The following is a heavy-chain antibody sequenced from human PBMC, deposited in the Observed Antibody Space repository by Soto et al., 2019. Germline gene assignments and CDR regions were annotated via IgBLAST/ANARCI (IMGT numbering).Heavy chain of an antibody. V-gene: IGHV4-34*01. J-gene: IGHJ4*02. CDR1: GGSFSGYY. D-gene: IGHD2-2*01. CDR3: ARKTISVPGAT. Sequence: SETLSLTCAVYGGSFSGYYWSWIRQPPGKGLEYIGEISHSGHTQYHPSLQSRVTISKDESKSQFSLNLTSVTAADTAVYYCARKTISVPGATWGQGTLVTVSS. CDR2: ISHSGHT.